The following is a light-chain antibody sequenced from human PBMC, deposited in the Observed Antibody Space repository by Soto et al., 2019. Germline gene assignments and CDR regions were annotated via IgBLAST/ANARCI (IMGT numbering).Light chain of an antibody. V-gene: IGKV1-5*01. CDR1: QTINSW. CDR2: DAS. CDR3: QRYNAFSQT. Sequence: DIQMAQSPSTLSASVGDRVTITCWASQTINSWVAWFQQKPGKVPKVLIYDASTLESGVPSRFSGSGSGTEFTLTIDSLQPDDVATYYCQRYNAFSQTFGQGTKVEI. J-gene: IGKJ1*01.